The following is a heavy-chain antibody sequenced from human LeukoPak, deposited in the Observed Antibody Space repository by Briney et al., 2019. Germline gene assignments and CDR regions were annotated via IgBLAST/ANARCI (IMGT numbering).Heavy chain of an antibody. CDR1: GGSISSYY. CDR2: INHSGST. J-gene: IGHJ4*02. Sequence: SETLSLTCTVSGGSISSYYWSWIRQPPGKGLEWIGEINHSGSTNYNPSLKSRVTISVDTSKNQFSLKLSSVTAADTAVYYCASLIWSGYYRPDYFDYWGQGTLVTVSS. CDR3: ASLIWSGYYRPDYFDY. V-gene: IGHV4-34*01. D-gene: IGHD3-3*01.